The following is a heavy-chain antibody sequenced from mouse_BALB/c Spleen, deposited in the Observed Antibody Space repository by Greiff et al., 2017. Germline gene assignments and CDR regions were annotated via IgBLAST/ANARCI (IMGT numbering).Heavy chain of an antibody. CDR1: GFTFSSFG. D-gene: IGHD1-1*02. Sequence: DVHLVESGGGLVQPGGSRKLSCAASGFTFSSFGMHWVRQAPEKGLEWVAYISSGSSTIYYADTVKGRFTISRDNPKNTLFLQMTSLRSEDTAMYYCARGGGYDAMDYWGQGTSVTVSS. J-gene: IGHJ4*01. CDR3: ARGGGYDAMDY. V-gene: IGHV5-17*02. CDR2: ISSGSSTI.